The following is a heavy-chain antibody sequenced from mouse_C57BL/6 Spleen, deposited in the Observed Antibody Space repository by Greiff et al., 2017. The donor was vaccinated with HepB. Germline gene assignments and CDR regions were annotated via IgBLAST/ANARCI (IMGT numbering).Heavy chain of an antibody. D-gene: IGHD2-1*01. CDR2: IWSGAST. Sequence: QVQLQQSGPGLVQPSQSLSITCTVSGFSLTSYGVHWVRQSPGKGLEWLGVIWSGASTDYNAAFISRLSISKDNSKSQVFFKMNSLQADDTAIYYCARNWDGNLAWFAYWGQGTLVTVSA. CDR3: ARNWDGNLAWFAY. CDR1: GFSLTSYG. V-gene: IGHV2-2*01. J-gene: IGHJ3*01.